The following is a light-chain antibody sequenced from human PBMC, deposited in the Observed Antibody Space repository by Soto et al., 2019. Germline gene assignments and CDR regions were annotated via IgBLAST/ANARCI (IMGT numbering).Light chain of an antibody. J-gene: IGKJ4*01. CDR3: QQHTNRPLT. CDR2: DAS. CDR1: HSVSSY. V-gene: IGKV3-11*01. Sequence: ETVLTQSPATLSLSPGEGATLSCRASHSVSSYLAWYQQKPGQTPRLLIYDASTRATGIPARFSGSGSGTDFTLNISSLEPEDFAVYYCQQHTNRPLTFGGGTKVEIK.